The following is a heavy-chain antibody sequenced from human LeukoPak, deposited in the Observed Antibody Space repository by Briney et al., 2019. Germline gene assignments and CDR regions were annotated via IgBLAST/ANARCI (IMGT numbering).Heavy chain of an antibody. V-gene: IGHV4-34*01. CDR3: ARVEAAAIGNYFDY. Sequence: SETLSLTCAVYGGSFSGYYWSWIRQPPGKGLEWIGEINHSGSTNYNPSRKIRATTSVDTSKTHFSLKLSSVTAADMALYNWARVEAAAIGNYFDYCGQGTLVTVSS. J-gene: IGHJ4*02. CDR1: GGSFSGYY. D-gene: IGHD2-2*02. CDR2: INHSGST.